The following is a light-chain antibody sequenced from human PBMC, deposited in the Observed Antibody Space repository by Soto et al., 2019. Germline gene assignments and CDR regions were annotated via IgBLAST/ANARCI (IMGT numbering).Light chain of an antibody. CDR1: QSITNF. CDR3: QQSSTTPRLS. Sequence: DIQMTQSPSSLSASVGDKLTITCRANQSITNFLNWYQKKPGEVPKLLIFAASRLQSGVPSRFSGSESGTDFALAINSLQPEDFATSYCQQSSTTPRLSFGGGTRVDFK. V-gene: IGKV1-39*01. J-gene: IGKJ4*01. CDR2: AAS.